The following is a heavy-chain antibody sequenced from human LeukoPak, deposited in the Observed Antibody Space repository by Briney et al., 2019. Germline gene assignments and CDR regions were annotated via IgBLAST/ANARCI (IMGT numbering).Heavy chain of an antibody. Sequence: GGSLRLSCAASGFSAGSNYMSWVRQAPGKGLEWVSVIYTGGTTHYAESVMGRFTISRDDSHNTVHLHMSGLRAEDTAVYYCAREGRFQSFDYWGQGTLVAVSS. CDR3: AREGRFQSFDY. V-gene: IGHV3-53*01. CDR2: IYTGGTT. CDR1: GFSAGSNY. J-gene: IGHJ4*02.